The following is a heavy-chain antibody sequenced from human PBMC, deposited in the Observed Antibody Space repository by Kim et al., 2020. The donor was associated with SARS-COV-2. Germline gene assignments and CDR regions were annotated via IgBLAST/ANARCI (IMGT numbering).Heavy chain of an antibody. D-gene: IGHD6-19*01. CDR1: GFTFNSYA. CDR2: THSGGTST. J-gene: IGHJ4*01. CDR3: ARGVAVSDPFYFAY. Sequence: GGSLRLSCAASGFTFNSYAMNWVRQAPEKGLEWVSSTHSGGTSTDYADSVRGRFTVSSDNSKTTLYLQMTSMRAEDTAVYCCARGVAVSDPFYFAYWGQGSLVSVSS. V-gene: IGHV3-23*03.